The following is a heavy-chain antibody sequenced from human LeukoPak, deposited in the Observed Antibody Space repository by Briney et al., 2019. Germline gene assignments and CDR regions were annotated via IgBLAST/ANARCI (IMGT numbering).Heavy chain of an antibody. Sequence: GGSLRLSCAASGSTLSEFWMNWVRQAPGKGLEWVANIKQDGREKNYVDSVKGRFTISRDNAKNSAYLQMNNLRVDDTAVYYCVGGYGWLPDYWGQGTLVTVSS. CDR1: GSTLSEFW. J-gene: IGHJ4*02. CDR3: VGGYGWLPDY. D-gene: IGHD6-19*01. CDR2: IKQDGREK. V-gene: IGHV3-7*04.